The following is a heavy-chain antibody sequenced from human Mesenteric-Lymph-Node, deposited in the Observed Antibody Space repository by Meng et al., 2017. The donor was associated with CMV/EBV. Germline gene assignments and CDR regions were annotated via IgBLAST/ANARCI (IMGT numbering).Heavy chain of an antibody. CDR1: GGSFSGYY. V-gene: IGHV4-34*01. J-gene: IGHJ4*02. Sequence: SETLSLTCAVYGGSFSGYYWSWIRQPPGKGLEWIGEINHSGSTNYNPSLKSRVTISVDTSKNQFSLKLSSVTAADTAVYYCARQPGYCSSTSCYLDYWGQGTLVTVSS. CDR3: ARQPGYCSSTSCYLDY. CDR2: INHSGST. D-gene: IGHD2-2*01.